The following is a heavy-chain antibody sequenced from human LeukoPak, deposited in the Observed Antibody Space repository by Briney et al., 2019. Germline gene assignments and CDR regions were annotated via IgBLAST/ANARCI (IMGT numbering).Heavy chain of an antibody. Sequence: PGGSLRLSCTVSGFTVSTNSMSWVRQTPGKGLEWVSFIYSGGSTHYSDSVKGRFTISRDNSKNTLYLQMNSLRAEDTAVYYCARRAGDYSHPYDYGGQGPLVTVS. CDR1: GFTVSTNS. CDR3: ARRAGDYSHPYDY. D-gene: IGHD3-22*01. V-gene: IGHV3-53*01. CDR2: IYSGGST. J-gene: IGHJ4*02.